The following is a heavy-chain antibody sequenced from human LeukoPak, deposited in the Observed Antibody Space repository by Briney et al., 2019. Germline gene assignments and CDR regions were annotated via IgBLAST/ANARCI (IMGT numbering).Heavy chain of an antibody. CDR1: GYTFTSYY. CDR3: ARAAQGATHFDY. D-gene: IGHD1-26*01. Sequence: SVKVSCKASGYTFTSYYMHWVRQAPGQGLEWMGRIIPTLGIANYAQKFQGRVTITADKSTSTAYMELSSLRSEDTAVYYCARAAQGATHFDYWGQGTLVTVSS. V-gene: IGHV1-69*04. CDR2: IIPTLGIA. J-gene: IGHJ4*02.